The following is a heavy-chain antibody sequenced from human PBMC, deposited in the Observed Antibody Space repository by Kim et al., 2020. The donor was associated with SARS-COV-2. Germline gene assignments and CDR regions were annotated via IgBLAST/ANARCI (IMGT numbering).Heavy chain of an antibody. V-gene: IGHV5-10-1*01. CDR3: ARTRRLDSSGYWGFDY. CDR2: IDPSDSYT. CDR1: GYSFTSYW. J-gene: IGHJ4*02. Sequence: GESLKISCKGSGYSFTSYWISWVRQMPGKGLEWMGRIDPSDSYTNYSPSFQGHVTISADKSISTAYLQWSSLKASDTAMYYCARTRRLDSSGYWGFDYWGQGTLVTVSS. D-gene: IGHD3-22*01.